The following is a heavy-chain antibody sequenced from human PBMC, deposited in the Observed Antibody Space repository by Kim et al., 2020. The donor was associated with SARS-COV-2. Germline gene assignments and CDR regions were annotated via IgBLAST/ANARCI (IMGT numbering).Heavy chain of an antibody. J-gene: IGHJ5*02. CDR1: GFTFTTYA. CDR2: INTGGGTT. CDR3: AKGSMKSGYSA. D-gene: IGHD3-22*01. Sequence: GGSLRLSCAASGFTFTTYAMTWVRQAPGKGLEWVSAINTGGGTTYYADSVKGRFSISRDNSKNTLYLQVSSLRAEDTAVYYGAKGSMKSGYSAWGQGTLFTISS. V-gene: IGHV3-23*01.